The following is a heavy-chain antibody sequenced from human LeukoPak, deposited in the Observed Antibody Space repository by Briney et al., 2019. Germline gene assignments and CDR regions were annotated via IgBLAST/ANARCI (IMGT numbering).Heavy chain of an antibody. CDR2: ISSSSSYI. CDR3: ARDLLNYYDSSGYDY. CDR1: GFTFSSYS. J-gene: IGHJ4*02. D-gene: IGHD3-22*01. V-gene: IGHV3-21*01. Sequence: GGSLRLSCAASGFTFSSYSMNWVRQAPGKGLEWVSSISSSSSYIYYADSVKGRFTIPRDNAKNSLYLQMNSLRAEDTAVYYCARDLLNYYDSSGYDYWGQGTLVTVSS.